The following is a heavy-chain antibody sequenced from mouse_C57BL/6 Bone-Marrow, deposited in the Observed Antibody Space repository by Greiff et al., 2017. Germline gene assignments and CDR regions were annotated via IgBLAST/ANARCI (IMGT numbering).Heavy chain of an antibody. D-gene: IGHD2-9*01. J-gene: IGHJ2*01. Sequence: EVQLQQSGPELVKPGDSVKISCKASGYSFTGYFMNWVMQSHGKSLEWIGRINPYNGDTFYNQKFKGKDTLTVDKSSSTAHMELRSLTSEDSAVYYCASSYYGYEDFGYWGQGTTLTVSS. CDR1: GYSFTGYF. V-gene: IGHV1-20*01. CDR3: ASSYYGYEDFGY. CDR2: INPYNGDT.